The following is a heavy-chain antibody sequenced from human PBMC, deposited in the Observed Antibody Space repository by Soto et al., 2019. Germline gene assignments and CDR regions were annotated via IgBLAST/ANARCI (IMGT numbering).Heavy chain of an antibody. CDR3: ARNTDCSSTSCYRRYCGMDV. J-gene: IGHJ6*02. D-gene: IGHD2-2*01. CDR1: GGTFSSYA. CDR2: IIPIFGTA. Sequence: SVKVSCKASGGTFSSYAISWVRQAPGQGLEWMGGIIPIFGTANYAQKFQGRVTITADESTSTAYMELSSLRSEDTAVYYCARNTDCSSTSCYRRYCGMDVWGQGTTVTVSS. V-gene: IGHV1-69*13.